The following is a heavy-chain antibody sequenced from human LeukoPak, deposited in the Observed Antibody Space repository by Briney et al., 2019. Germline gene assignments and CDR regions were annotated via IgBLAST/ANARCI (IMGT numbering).Heavy chain of an antibody. CDR1: GGSFSAYY. D-gene: IGHD4-11*01. Sequence: SETLSLTCAVSGGSFSAYYWSWIRQPPGKGLEWIGEINHSGSTNYNPSLKSRVTISVDTSKNQFSLKLSSVTAADTAVYYCATSRDYSYYYINYWGQGTLVTVSS. J-gene: IGHJ4*02. CDR2: INHSGST. CDR3: ATSRDYSYYYINY. V-gene: IGHV4-34*01.